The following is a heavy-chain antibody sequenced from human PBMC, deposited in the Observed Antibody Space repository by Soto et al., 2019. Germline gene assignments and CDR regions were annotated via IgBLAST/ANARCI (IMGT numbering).Heavy chain of an antibody. CDR3: ARAGGAGSGHDWFDP. D-gene: IGHD6-19*01. CDR2: IHYSGST. J-gene: IGHJ5*02. CDR1: GGSVSSGGYY. V-gene: IGHV4-31*03. Sequence: KTSETLSLTCNVSGGSVSSGGYYGSWIRQHPGQGLEWIGYIHYSGSTYYNPSLKRRVTMSIDTSKNLFSLNLSSVTAADTAVYDCARAGGAGSGHDWFDPCGQGTLVTVSS.